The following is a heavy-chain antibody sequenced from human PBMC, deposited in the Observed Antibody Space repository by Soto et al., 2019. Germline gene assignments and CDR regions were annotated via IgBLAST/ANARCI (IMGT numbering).Heavy chain of an antibody. J-gene: IGHJ5*02. CDR2: IYPDNSNT. V-gene: IGHV5-51*01. Sequence: VQLVQSGTEVKKPGESLQISCKGSGYFFAGYWIAWVRQMPGKGLEWMGIIYPDNSNTKYSRSCQGQVTISADKSSSTAYLQWSSLKASDTAIYYCARQGAAVPTVPLIWFDPWGQGTLVTVSS. CDR3: ARQGAAVPTVPLIWFDP. D-gene: IGHD6-13*01. CDR1: GYFFAGYW.